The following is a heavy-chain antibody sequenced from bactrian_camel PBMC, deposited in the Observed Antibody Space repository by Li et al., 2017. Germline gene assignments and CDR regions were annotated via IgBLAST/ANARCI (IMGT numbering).Heavy chain of an antibody. CDR2: IHVYGAT. V-gene: IGHV3S53*01. CDR3: AARRVTYCSDDVPELFTY. D-gene: IGHD3*01. Sequence: HVQLVESGGGSVQAGGSLRLSCVVSGVSDTDYYMGWFRQAPGKEREGVATIHVYGATMIADSVKGRFAIDREYDKNSMYLQMNSLKPEDTTIYYCAARRVTYCSDDVPELFTYWGQGTQVTVS. J-gene: IGHJ4*01. CDR1: GVSDTDYY.